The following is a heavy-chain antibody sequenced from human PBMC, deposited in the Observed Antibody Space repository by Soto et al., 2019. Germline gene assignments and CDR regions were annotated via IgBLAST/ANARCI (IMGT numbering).Heavy chain of an antibody. CDR3: ATLAYCGGGSC. Sequence: GSLRLSCAASGFTFSGSAMHWVRQASGKGLEWVGRIRTKANNYATAHAASVKGRFTISRDDSTNTAYLQMNSLTTEDTAVYYCATLAYCGGGSCWGQGTLVTVSS. D-gene: IGHD2-15*01. CDR1: GFTFSGSA. J-gene: IGHJ4*02. V-gene: IGHV3-73*01. CDR2: IRTKANNYAT.